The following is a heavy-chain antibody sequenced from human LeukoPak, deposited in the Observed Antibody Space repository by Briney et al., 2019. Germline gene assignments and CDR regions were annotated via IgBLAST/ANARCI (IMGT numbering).Heavy chain of an antibody. Sequence: GASVKVSCKASGYSFTSYGISWVRQAPGPGLEWMGWISAYNGNTNYAQKLQGRVTMTTDTSTSTAYMELRSLRSDDTAVYYCARVMITFGGVIVPTWGQGTLVTVSS. CDR3: ARVMITFGGVIVPT. CDR1: GYSFTSYG. V-gene: IGHV1-18*01. J-gene: IGHJ5*02. D-gene: IGHD3-16*02. CDR2: ISAYNGNT.